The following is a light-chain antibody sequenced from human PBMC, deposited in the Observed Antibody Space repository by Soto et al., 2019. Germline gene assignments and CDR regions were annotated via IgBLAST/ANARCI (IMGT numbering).Light chain of an antibody. Sequence: EILLTQSPCTLSLSVGARATLSWRASQNVDTKYLAWYQFKPGQAPRVLIFGASTRATGFPARFSGSGYGTEFNLTISSLQPDDFATYYCQQYNSYSPTFGQGTKVDIK. J-gene: IGKJ1*01. CDR2: GAS. CDR1: QNVDTKY. CDR3: QQYNSYSPT. V-gene: IGKV3-20*01.